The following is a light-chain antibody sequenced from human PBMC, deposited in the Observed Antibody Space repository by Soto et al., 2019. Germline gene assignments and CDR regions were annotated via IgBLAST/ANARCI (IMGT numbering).Light chain of an antibody. J-gene: IGKJ1*01. Sequence: DIRMTQSPSSLSASVGDRVTITCRASQSISSYLNWYQQKPGKAPKLLIYAASSLQSGVPSRFSGSGSGTDFTLTISSRQPEDFATYYGQQSYSTPVTTFGQGTKVDIK. CDR1: QSISSY. CDR3: QQSYSTPVTT. V-gene: IGKV1-39*01. CDR2: AAS.